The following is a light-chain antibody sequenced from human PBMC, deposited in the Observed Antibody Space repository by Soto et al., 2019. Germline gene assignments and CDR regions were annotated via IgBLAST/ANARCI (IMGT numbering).Light chain of an antibody. CDR3: SSYAGNNNRV. V-gene: IGLV2-8*01. CDR2: EVS. Sequence: QSVLTRPPSASGSPGQSVTISCTGTSSDVGVYAYVSWYQQHPGKAPKLMIYEVSKRPSGVPDRFSGSKSGNTASLTVSGLQAEDEADYYCSSYAGNNNRVFGTGTKVTVL. J-gene: IGLJ1*01. CDR1: SSDVGVYAY.